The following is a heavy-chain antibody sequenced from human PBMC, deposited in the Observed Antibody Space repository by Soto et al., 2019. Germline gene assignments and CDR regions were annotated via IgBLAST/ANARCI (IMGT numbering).Heavy chain of an antibody. V-gene: IGHV4-34*01. J-gene: IGHJ3*02. CDR3: ARGPYYYDSSAYYYALGFDI. CDR1: GGSFSGYY. CDR2: ISRGGTT. Sequence: SETLSLTCGVYGGSFSGYYWSWIRQPPGKGLEWIGEISRGGTTNYKPSLTSPVTMSLDTSKNQFSLRLSSVTAADTAVYYCARGPYYYDSSAYYYALGFDIWGQGTLVTVS. D-gene: IGHD3-22*01.